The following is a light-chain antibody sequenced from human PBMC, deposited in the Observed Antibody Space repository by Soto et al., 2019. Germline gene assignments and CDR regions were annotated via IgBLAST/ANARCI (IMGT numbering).Light chain of an antibody. J-gene: IGKJ2*01. CDR1: QSVSSSY. CDR2: DAS. V-gene: IGKV3D-20*01. CDR3: QQYGSSPYT. Sequence: EIVLTQSPATLSLSPGERATLSCGASQSVSSSYLAWYQQKPGLAPRLLIYDASSRATGIPDRFSGSGSGTDFTLTISRLEPEDFGVYYCQQYGSSPYTFCQGTKLEIK.